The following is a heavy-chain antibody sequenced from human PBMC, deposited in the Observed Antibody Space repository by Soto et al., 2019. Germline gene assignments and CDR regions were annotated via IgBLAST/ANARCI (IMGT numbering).Heavy chain of an antibody. D-gene: IGHD3-22*01. V-gene: IGHV4-31*03. J-gene: IGHJ4*02. CDR1: GGSISSGGYY. CDR3: ARDVDSSEGY. CDR2: IYYSGST. Sequence: QVQLQESGPGLVKPSQTLSLTCTVSGGSISSGGYYWSWIRQHPGKGLEWIGYIYYSGSTCYNPSLKSRVAISVNTYKNQFSLKLSSVTAADKAVYYCARDVDSSEGYWGQGTLVTVSS.